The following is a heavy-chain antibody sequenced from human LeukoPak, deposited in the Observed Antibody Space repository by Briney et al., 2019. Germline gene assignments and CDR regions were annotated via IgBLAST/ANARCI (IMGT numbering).Heavy chain of an antibody. CDR3: ARDRGSGGWFVGTFDI. Sequence: PGKSLRLSCAASGFTFRNYAMHWVRQAPGKGLEWVSLISSGGTYEYYADSVKGRFTISRDTSKSTLLLQMDRLRAEDTAVYYCARDRGSGGWFVGTFDIWGQGTMVTVSS. CDR2: ISSGGTYE. D-gene: IGHD6-19*01. J-gene: IGHJ3*02. CDR1: GFTFRNYA. V-gene: IGHV3-30*07.